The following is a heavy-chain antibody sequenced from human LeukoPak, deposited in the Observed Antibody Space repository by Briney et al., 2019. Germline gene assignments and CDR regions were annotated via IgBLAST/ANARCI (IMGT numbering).Heavy chain of an antibody. J-gene: IGHJ4*02. CDR1: GFKFSSYS. CDR3: ARDRKAFDY. Sequence: GGSVRLSCAASGFKFSSYSLNWVRQAPGKGLEWVSYVSWRCSIIYYADSVKGRFTISRDNAKNSLYLQMNSLRDEDTAVYYCARDRKAFDYWGQGTLVPVSS. CDR2: VSWRCSII. V-gene: IGHV3-48*02.